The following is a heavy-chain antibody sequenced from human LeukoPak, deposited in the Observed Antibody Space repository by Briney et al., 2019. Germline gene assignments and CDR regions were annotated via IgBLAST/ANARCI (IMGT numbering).Heavy chain of an antibody. CDR1: GGSFSGYY. V-gene: IGHV4-34*01. Sequence: SETLSLTCAVYGGSFSGYYWSWIRQPPGKGLEWIGEINHSGSTNCNPSLKSRVTISVDTSKNQFSLKLSSVTAADTAVYYCARIVVVPAARNYGMDVWGQGTTVTVSS. D-gene: IGHD2-2*01. J-gene: IGHJ6*02. CDR2: INHSGST. CDR3: ARIVVVPAARNYGMDV.